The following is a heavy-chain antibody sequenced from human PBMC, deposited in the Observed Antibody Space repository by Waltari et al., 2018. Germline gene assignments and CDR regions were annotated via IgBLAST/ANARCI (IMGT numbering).Heavy chain of an antibody. J-gene: IGHJ3*02. CDR2: IYTSGST. Sequence: QVQLQESGPGLVKHSETLSLTCPVSGGSISSYYGRWIRQPAGKGLEWLGRIYTSGSTNYNPSLKSRVTMSVDTSKNQFSLKLSSVTAADTAVYYCASERIAARRSHPDATLLSGQDAFDIWGQGTMVTVSS. V-gene: IGHV4-4*07. D-gene: IGHD6-6*01. CDR3: ASERIAARRSHPDATLLSGQDAFDI. CDR1: GGSISSYY.